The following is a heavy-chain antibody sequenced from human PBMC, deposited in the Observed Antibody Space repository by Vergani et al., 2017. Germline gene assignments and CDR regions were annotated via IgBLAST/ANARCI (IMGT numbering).Heavy chain of an antibody. CDR3: AKITQQPRRFDY. V-gene: IGHV3-23*01. Sequence: EVQLLESGGGLVQPGGSLRLPCAASGFTFSSYAMSWVRQAPGKGLEWVSAISGSGGSTYYADSVKGRFTISRDNSKNTLYLQMNSLRAEDTAVYYCAKITQQPRRFDYWGQGTLVTVSS. J-gene: IGHJ4*02. D-gene: IGHD6-13*01. CDR1: GFTFSSYA. CDR2: ISGSGGST.